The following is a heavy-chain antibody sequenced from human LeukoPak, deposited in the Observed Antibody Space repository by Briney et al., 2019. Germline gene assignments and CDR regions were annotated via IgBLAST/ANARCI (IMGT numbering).Heavy chain of an antibody. V-gene: IGHV4-61*02. Sequence: PSQTLSLTCTVSGGYISSGGYYWSWVRQPAGKGLEWIGRIETRGNTDYNPSLKSRVTISEDTSKNQFSLKLSSVTAADTAVFYCARAFPGGAFDIWGQGTMVTVSS. CDR1: GGYISSGGYY. D-gene: IGHD4-23*01. J-gene: IGHJ3*02. CDR2: IETRGNT. CDR3: ARAFPGGAFDI.